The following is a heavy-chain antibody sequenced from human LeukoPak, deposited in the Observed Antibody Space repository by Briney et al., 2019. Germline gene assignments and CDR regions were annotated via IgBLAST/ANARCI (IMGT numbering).Heavy chain of an antibody. CDR3: AKDSSGSYYIGRQRFDY. J-gene: IGHJ4*02. V-gene: IGHV3-23*01. D-gene: IGHD1-26*01. CDR2: ISGSGGST. CDR1: GLTFSSYA. Sequence: GGSLRLSCAASGLTFSSYAMSWVRQAPGKGLEWVSAISGSGGSTYYADSVKGRFTISRDNSKNTLYLQMNSLRAEDTAVYYCAKDSSGSYYIGRQRFDYWGQGTLVTVSS.